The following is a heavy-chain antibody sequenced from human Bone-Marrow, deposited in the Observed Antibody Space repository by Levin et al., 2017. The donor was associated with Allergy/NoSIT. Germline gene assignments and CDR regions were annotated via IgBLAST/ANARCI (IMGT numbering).Heavy chain of an antibody. Sequence: SETLSLTCTVSGGSISSYYWSWIRQPPGKGLEWIGYIYYSGSTNYNPSLKSRVTISVDTSKNQFSLKLSSVTAADTAVYYCARELHGDYGARWFDPWGQGTLVTVSS. V-gene: IGHV4-59*01. J-gene: IGHJ5*02. CDR3: ARELHGDYGARWFDP. D-gene: IGHD4-17*01. CDR2: IYYSGST. CDR1: GGSISSYY.